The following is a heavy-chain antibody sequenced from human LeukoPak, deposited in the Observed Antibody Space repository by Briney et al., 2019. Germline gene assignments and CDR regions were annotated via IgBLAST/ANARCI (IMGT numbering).Heavy chain of an antibody. V-gene: IGHV1-18*04. Sequence: ASVKVSCKAAGYTFTDYYIRWVRQAPGQGLEWMGWISAYNGNTNYAQKLQCRVTMTTDTSTSTAYMELRSLRSDDTAVYYCARVTIFGVEPYYYYGMDVWGQGTTVTVSS. CDR3: ARVTIFGVEPYYYYGMDV. J-gene: IGHJ6*02. CDR2: ISAYNGNT. D-gene: IGHD3-3*01. CDR1: GYTFTDYY.